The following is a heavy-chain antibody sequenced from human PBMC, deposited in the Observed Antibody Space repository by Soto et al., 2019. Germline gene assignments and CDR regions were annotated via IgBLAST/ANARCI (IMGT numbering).Heavy chain of an antibody. J-gene: IGHJ5*02. CDR3: ARDPTRYIAVAGPSWFDP. CDR1: GYTFTSYG. Sequence: ASVKVSCKASGYTFTSYGISWVRQAPGQGLEWMGWISAYNGNTNYAQKLQGRVTMTTDTSTSTAYMELRSLRSDDTAVYYCARDPTRYIAVAGPSWFDPWGQGTLVTVSS. V-gene: IGHV1-18*01. D-gene: IGHD6-19*01. CDR2: ISAYNGNT.